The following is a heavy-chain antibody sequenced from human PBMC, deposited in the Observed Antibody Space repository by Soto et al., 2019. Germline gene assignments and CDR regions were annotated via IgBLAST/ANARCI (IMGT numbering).Heavy chain of an antibody. CDR2: ISGSGGST. CDR3: AKDGVDTIFGVVINYYYGMDV. D-gene: IGHD3-3*01. V-gene: IGHV3-23*01. Sequence: GGSLRLSCAASGFTFSSYAMSWVRQAPGKGLEWVSAISGSGGSTYYADSVKGRFTISRDNSKNTVYLQMNSLRAEDTAVYYCAKDGVDTIFGVVINYYYGMDVWGQGTTVTVSS. CDR1: GFTFSSYA. J-gene: IGHJ6*02.